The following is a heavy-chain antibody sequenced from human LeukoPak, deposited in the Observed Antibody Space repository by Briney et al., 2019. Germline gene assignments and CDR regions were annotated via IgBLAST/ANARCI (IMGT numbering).Heavy chain of an antibody. CDR2: IYNSGST. D-gene: IGHD1-26*01. J-gene: IGHJ4*02. V-gene: IGHV4-59*01. CDR1: GGSIGSYY. Sequence: SETLSLTCTVSGGSIGSYYWSWIRQPPGKGLEWIGYIYNSGSTNYNPSLKSRVTISVDTSKNQFSLKLSSVTAADTAVYYCARDVGATPGYFDYWGQGTLVTVSS. CDR3: ARDVGATPGYFDY.